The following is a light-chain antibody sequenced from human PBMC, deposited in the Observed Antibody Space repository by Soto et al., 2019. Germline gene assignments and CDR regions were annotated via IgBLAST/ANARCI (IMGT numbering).Light chain of an antibody. CDR3: CSYAGSSKK. Sequence: QSALTQPASVSGSPGQSITISCTGTSSDVGSYNLVSWYQQHPGKAPKLMIYEGSKRPSGVSNRFSGSKSGNTASLTISGLQAEDEADYYCCSYAGSSKKFGGGTKLTVL. CDR2: EGS. J-gene: IGLJ2*01. CDR1: SSDVGSYNL. V-gene: IGLV2-23*01.